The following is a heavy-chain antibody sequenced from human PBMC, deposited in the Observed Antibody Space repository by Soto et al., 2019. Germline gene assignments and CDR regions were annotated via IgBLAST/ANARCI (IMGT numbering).Heavy chain of an antibody. V-gene: IGHV1-3*01. D-gene: IGHD4-17*01. J-gene: IGHJ4*02. CDR3: ARVRKVYGDYYFDY. CDR1: GYTFTSYA. Sequence: QVQLVQSGAEVKKPGASVKVSCKASGYTFTSYAMHWVRQAPGQRLEWMGWINAGNGNTKYSQKFQGRVTITRDTSASTAYMELSSLRSEDTAVYYCARVRKVYGDYYFDYWGQGTLVTVSS. CDR2: INAGNGNT.